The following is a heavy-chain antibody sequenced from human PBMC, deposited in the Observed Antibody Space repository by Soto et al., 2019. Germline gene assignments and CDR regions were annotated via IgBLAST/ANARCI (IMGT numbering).Heavy chain of an antibody. CDR3: AKTGPYCGGDCSRYFYGMDV. J-gene: IGHJ6*02. CDR2: IWGSGDRT. CDR1: VFAFRTYA. Sequence: PGWSLRLSCASSVFAFRTYAMAWVRQAPGKGLEWVSGIWGSGDRTFYADSVKGRFTISRDNSRNTLYLQMYSLTAEDTALYYCAKTGPYCGGDCSRYFYGMDVWGQGTTVTVSS. V-gene: IGHV3-23*01. D-gene: IGHD2-21*02.